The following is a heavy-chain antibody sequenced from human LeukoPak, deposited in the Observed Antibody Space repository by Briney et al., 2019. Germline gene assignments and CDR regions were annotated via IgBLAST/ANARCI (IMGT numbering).Heavy chain of an antibody. J-gene: IGHJ4*02. Sequence: GASVKVSCKASGYTFTSYGISWVRQAPGQGLEWMGWISPYNGNTNYPQRVQGRVTMTTDTSTSTAYMELRSLRSDDTAVYYYARDTRSYGSGSYYPIDYWGQGTLVTVSS. V-gene: IGHV1-18*01. CDR1: GYTFTSYG. CDR3: ARDTRSYGSGSYYPIDY. CDR2: ISPYNGNT. D-gene: IGHD3-10*01.